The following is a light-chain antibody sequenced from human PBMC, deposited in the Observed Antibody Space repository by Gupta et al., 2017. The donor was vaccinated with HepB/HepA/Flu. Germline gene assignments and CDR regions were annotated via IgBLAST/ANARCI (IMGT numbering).Light chain of an antibody. J-gene: IGLJ2*01. V-gene: IGLV2-23*02. CDR3: CSFAGSNSVV. CDR2: KVN. Sequence: QSALTQPASVSGSPGQSITISCTGTSSDIGTYNLVSWYQQHPGKAPKLILYKVNERPSGVSNRVSGSKSGNTASLTISGLQAEDEADYYCCSFAGSNSVVFGGGTKLTVL. CDR1: SSDIGTYNL.